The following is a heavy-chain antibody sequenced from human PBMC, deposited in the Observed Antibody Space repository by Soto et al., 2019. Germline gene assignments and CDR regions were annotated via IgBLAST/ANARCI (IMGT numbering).Heavy chain of an antibody. CDR3: ATNYGSGSAHFDN. Sequence: QVQLVQSGAEVKKPGSSVKVSCTASGDTFNFYTISWVRQAPGQGLEWMGRIIPMLGMSNYAQNFQGRVTMIADKSTSTAYMELSSLRSEDKALYYCATNYGSGSAHFDNWGQGTLVTVSS. J-gene: IGHJ4*02. V-gene: IGHV1-69*02. CDR2: IIPMLGMS. D-gene: IGHD3-10*01. CDR1: GDTFNFYT.